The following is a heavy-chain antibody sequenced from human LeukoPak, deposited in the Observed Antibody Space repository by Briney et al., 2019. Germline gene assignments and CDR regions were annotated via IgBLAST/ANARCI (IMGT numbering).Heavy chain of an antibody. Sequence: SSETLSLTCTVSGGSVSSSSYYWGWIRQPPMKGLEWIGSIYYSGSTGYNLSLKSRVTISVDTSRNQFSLKLSSVTAADTAVYYCARHQSYGSGTYYAPFDNWGQGILVTVSS. V-gene: IGHV4-39*01. CDR3: ARHQSYGSGTYYAPFDN. CDR1: GGSVSSSSYY. J-gene: IGHJ4*02. CDR2: IYYSGST. D-gene: IGHD3-10*01.